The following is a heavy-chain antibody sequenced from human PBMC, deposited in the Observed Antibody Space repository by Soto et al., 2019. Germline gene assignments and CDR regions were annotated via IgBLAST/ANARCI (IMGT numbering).Heavy chain of an antibody. CDR2: IYHSGTT. V-gene: IGHV4-59*01. J-gene: IGHJ5*02. CDR1: GVSISSYY. Sequence: TLSLTCTVSGVSISSYYWSWIRQPPGKGLEWIGYIYHSGTTSYNPSLESRVTISIDTSKKQVSLKLTSVTAADTAVYYCARENLRWFDPWGQGTQVTVSS. CDR3: ARENLRWFDP. D-gene: IGHD3-9*01.